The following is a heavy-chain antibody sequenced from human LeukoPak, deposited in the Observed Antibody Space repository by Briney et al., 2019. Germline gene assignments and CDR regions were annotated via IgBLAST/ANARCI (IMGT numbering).Heavy chain of an antibody. J-gene: IGHJ4*02. D-gene: IGHD3-22*01. CDR3: ARDWYYYDSSGYYSPYY. Sequence: ASVKVSCKAFGYSFTGYYMHWVRQAPGQGLEWMGIINPSGGSTSYAQKFQGRVTMTRDTSTSTVYMELSSLRSEDTAVYYCARDWYYYDSSGYYSPYYWGQGTLVTVSS. CDR2: INPSGGST. CDR1: GYSFTGYY. V-gene: IGHV1-46*01.